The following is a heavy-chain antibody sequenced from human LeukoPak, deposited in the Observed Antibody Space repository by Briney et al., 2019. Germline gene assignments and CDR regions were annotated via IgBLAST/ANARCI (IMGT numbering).Heavy chain of an antibody. D-gene: IGHD2-2*01. V-gene: IGHV1-2*02. J-gene: IGHJ4*02. Sequence: GASVKVSCKASGGTFSSYAISWVRQAPGQGLEWMGWINPNSGDTSFALKFQGRVTMTTDTSFSTAYMELSRLRSDDTAVYYCATSICSSTSCPFDYWGQGTLVTVSS. CDR3: ATSICSSTSCPFDY. CDR1: GGTFSSYA. CDR2: INPNSGDT.